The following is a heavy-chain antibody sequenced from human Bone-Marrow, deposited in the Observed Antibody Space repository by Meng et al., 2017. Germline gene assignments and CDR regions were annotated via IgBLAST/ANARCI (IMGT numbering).Heavy chain of an antibody. CDR3: ARGAGI. D-gene: IGHD3-10*01. CDR1: GGSISSGSYY. Sequence: SETLSLTCTVSGGSISSGSYYWSWIRQPAGKGLEWIGRIYTSGSTNYNPSLKSRVTISVDTSKNQCSLKLSSVTAADTAVYYCARGAGIWGQGTLVTVSS. J-gene: IGHJ4*02. CDR2: IYTSGST. V-gene: IGHV4-61*02.